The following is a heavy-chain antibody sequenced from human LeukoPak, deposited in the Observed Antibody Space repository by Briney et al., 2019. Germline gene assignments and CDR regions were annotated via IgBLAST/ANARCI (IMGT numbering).Heavy chain of an antibody. J-gene: IGHJ4*02. CDR2: ISSSSTYI. CDR1: GFTFSSYS. D-gene: IGHD1-7*01. Sequence: PGGSLRLSCAASGFTFSSYSMNWVRQAPGKGLEWVSSISSSSTYIYYADSVKGRFTISRDNARKSLYLQVNSLRAEDTAVYYCASVRYNWNYSFDYWSQGTLVTVSS. V-gene: IGHV3-21*01. CDR3: ASVRYNWNYSFDY.